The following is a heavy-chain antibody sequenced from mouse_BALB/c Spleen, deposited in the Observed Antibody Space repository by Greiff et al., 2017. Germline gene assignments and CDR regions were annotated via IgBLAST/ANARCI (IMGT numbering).Heavy chain of an antibody. CDR3: ARIPTVVEGTFDY. D-gene: IGHD1-1*01. CDR1: GYTFTSYN. CDR2: IYPGNGDT. V-gene: IGHV1-12*01. J-gene: IGHJ2*01. Sequence: QVQLQQPGAELVKPGASVKMSCKASGYTFTSYNMHWVKQTPGQGLEWIGAIYPGNGDTSYNQKFKGKATLTADKSSSTAYMQLSSLTSEDSAVYYCARIPTVVEGTFDYWGQGTTLTVSS.